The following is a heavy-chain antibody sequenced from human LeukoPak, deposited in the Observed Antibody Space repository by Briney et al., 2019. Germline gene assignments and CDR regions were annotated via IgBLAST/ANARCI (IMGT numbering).Heavy chain of an antibody. Sequence: GGSLRLSCAASGFTLSSYWMSWVRQAPGKGLEWVANIKQDGSERYYVDSLKGQFTISRDNAKNSLYLQMNSLRAEDTAVYYCARVASYAFDIWGQGTMVTVSS. D-gene: IGHD6-6*01. J-gene: IGHJ3*02. CDR3: ARVASYAFDI. V-gene: IGHV3-7*01. CDR2: IKQDGSER. CDR1: GFTLSSYW.